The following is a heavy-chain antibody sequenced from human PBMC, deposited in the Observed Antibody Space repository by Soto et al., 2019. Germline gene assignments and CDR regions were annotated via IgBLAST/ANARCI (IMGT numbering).Heavy chain of an antibody. J-gene: IGHJ6*02. V-gene: IGHV1-2*02. CDR2: INPNSGGT. CDR3: ARDLLSSRYSYGFSYYYGKDV. D-gene: IGHD5-18*01. CDR1: GYTFTGYY. Sequence: ASVKVSCKASGYTFTGYYMHWVRQAPGQGLEWMGWINPNSGGTNYAQKFQGRVTMTRDTSISTAYMELSRLRSDDTAVYYCARDLLSSRYSYGFSYYYGKDVWGQGTTVTVSS.